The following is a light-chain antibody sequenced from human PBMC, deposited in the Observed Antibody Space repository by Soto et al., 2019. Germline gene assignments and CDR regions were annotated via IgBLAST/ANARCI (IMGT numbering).Light chain of an antibody. J-gene: IGKJ2*01. Sequence: DVVMTQSPLSLPVTLGQPASISCRSSQSLVYSDGNTYLNWFQQRPGQSPRRLIYKVSNRDSGVPDRFSGRGSGTDFTLKISRVEAEDVGVYYCMQGTHWPPLFGQGTKLEIK. CDR3: MQGTHWPPL. CDR2: KVS. CDR1: QSLVYSDGNTY. V-gene: IGKV2-30*01.